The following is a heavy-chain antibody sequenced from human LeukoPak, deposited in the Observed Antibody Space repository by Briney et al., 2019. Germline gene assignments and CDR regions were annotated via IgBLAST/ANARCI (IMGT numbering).Heavy chain of an antibody. CDR1: GFTFSSYW. CDR2: IKQDGSEK. Sequence: GGSLKLSCAASGFTFSSYWMSWVRQAPGKGLEWVANIKQDGSEKYYVDSVKGRFTISRDNAKNSLYLQMNSLRAEDTAVYYCASLGKDCGGDCFPPDDYWGQGTLVTVSS. V-gene: IGHV3-7*01. D-gene: IGHD2-21*02. CDR3: ASLGKDCGGDCFPPDDY. J-gene: IGHJ4*02.